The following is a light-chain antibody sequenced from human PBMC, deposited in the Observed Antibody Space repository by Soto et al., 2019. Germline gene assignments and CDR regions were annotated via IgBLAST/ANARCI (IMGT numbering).Light chain of an antibody. J-gene: IGKJ5*01. CDR2: ATS. V-gene: IGKV3-20*01. CDR1: QSINGN. CDR3: QQYGSSIT. Sequence: ELVLTQSPGTLSLSPGARATLSCRASQSINGNLAWYQRKPGQAPSLLMYATSVRATGIPARFSGSGSGTEFTLTISRLEPEDFAVYYCQQYGSSITFGQGTRLEIK.